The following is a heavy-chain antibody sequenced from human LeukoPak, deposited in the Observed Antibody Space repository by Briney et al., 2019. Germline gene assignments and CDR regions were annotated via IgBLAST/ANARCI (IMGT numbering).Heavy chain of an antibody. V-gene: IGHV3-48*04. CDR3: AREAYESGYFDY. CDR2: ISSSGSTI. J-gene: IGHJ4*02. CDR1: GFTFSSYW. Sequence: GGSLRLSCAASGFTFSSYWMSWVRQAPGKGLEWVSYISSSGSTIYYADSVKGRFTISRDNAKNSLYLQMNSLRAEDTAVYYCAREAYESGYFDYWGQGTLVTVSS. D-gene: IGHD2-8*01.